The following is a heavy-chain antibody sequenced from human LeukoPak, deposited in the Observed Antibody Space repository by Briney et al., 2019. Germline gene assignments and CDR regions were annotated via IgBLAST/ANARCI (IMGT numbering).Heavy chain of an antibody. D-gene: IGHD3-10*01. CDR3: ARGREHYGSNVRFDP. CDR1: GGSFSGYY. J-gene: IGHJ5*02. Sequence: SETLSLTCAVYGGSFSGYYWSWIRQPPGKGLEWIGEINHSGGTNYNPSLKSRVTISVDTSKNQFSLKLSSVTAADTAVYYCARGREHYGSNVRFDPWGQGTLVTVSS. V-gene: IGHV4-34*01. CDR2: INHSGGT.